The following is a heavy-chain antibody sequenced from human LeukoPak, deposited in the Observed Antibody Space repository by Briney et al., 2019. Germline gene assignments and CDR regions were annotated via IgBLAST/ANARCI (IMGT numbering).Heavy chain of an antibody. CDR3: AREDDSSGSPCGY. V-gene: IGHV3-53*01. CDR1: GFTVSSNY. J-gene: IGHJ4*02. D-gene: IGHD3-22*01. Sequence: GGSLRLSYAASGFTVSSNYMSWVRQAPGKGLEWVSVIYSGGSTYYADSVKGRFTIPRDNSKNTLYLQMNSLRAEDTAVYYCAREDDSSGSPCGYWGQGTLVTVSS. CDR2: IYSGGST.